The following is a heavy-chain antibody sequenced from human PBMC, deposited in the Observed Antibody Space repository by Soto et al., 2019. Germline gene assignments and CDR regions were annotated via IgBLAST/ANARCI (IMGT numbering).Heavy chain of an antibody. Sequence: SETLSLTCAVYGGSFSGYYWSWIRQPPGKGLEWIGEINHSGSTNYNPSLKSRVTISVDTSKNQFSLKLSSVTAADTAVYYCARGLNRDIVVVVAATNWFDPWGQGTLVTVSS. V-gene: IGHV4-34*01. CDR1: GGSFSGYY. J-gene: IGHJ5*02. CDR3: ARGLNRDIVVVVAATNWFDP. CDR2: INHSGST. D-gene: IGHD2-15*01.